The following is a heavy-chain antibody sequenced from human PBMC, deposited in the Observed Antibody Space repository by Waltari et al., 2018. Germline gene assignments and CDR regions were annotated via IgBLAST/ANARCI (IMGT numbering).Heavy chain of an antibody. CDR2: ISWNSGSI. Sequence: EVQLVESGGGLVQPGRSLRLSCAASGFTFDDYAMHWVRQAPGKGLEWVSGISWNSGSIGYADSVKGRFTISRDNAKNSLYLQMNSLRDEDMALYYCEKGRGELDDCEIGGKG. V-gene: IGHV3-9*03. CDR3: EKGRGELDDCEI. D-gene: IGHD2-21*01. J-gene: IGHJ6*03. CDR1: GFTFDDYA.